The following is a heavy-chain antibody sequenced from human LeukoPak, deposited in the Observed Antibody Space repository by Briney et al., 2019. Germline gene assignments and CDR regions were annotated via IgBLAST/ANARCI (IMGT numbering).Heavy chain of an antibody. CDR1: GYSFTSYW. J-gene: IGHJ3*02. Sequence: GESLKISCKGSGYSFTSYWIGWVRQMPGKGLEWMGIIYPGDSDTRYSPSFQGQVTISADKSISTAYLQWSSLKASDTAMYYCARHSYYDDSSGYSSDAFDIWGQGTMVTVSS. V-gene: IGHV5-51*01. D-gene: IGHD3-22*01. CDR3: ARHSYYDDSSGYSSDAFDI. CDR2: IYPGDSDT.